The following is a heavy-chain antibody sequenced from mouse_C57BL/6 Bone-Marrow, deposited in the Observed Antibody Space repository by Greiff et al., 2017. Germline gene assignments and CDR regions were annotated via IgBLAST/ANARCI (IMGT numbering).Heavy chain of an antibody. V-gene: IGHV5-12*01. D-gene: IGHD2-4*01. J-gene: IGHJ4*01. CDR1: GFTFSDYY. CDR2: ISNGGGST. Sequence: EVKLVESGGGLVQPGGSLKLSCAASGFTFSDYYMYWVRQTPEKRLEWVAYISNGGGSTYYPDTVKGRFTISRDNAKNTLYLQMSRLKSEDTAMYYCARPIYYDYDGYYAMDYWGQGTSVTVSS. CDR3: ARPIYYDYDGYYAMDY.